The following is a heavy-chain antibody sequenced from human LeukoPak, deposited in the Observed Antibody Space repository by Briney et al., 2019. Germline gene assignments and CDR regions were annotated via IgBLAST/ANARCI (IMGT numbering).Heavy chain of an antibody. CDR1: GYSFTSYW. J-gene: IGHJ3*02. CDR2: IDPSDSYT. D-gene: IGHD2-2*01. V-gene: IGHV5-10-1*01. Sequence: RTGESLKISCKGSGYSFTSYWISWVRQMPGKGLEWMGRIDPSDSYTNYSPSFQGHVTISADKSISTAYLQWSSLEASDTAMYYCARTCSSTSCYHDAFDIWGQGTMVTVSS. CDR3: ARTCSSTSCYHDAFDI.